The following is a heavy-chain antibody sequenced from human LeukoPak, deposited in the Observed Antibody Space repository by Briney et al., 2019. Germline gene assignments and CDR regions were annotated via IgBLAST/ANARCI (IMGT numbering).Heavy chain of an antibody. CDR2: INPDNDAT. V-gene: IGHV1-2*02. Sequence: ASVKVSCKASGYTFTGYYMHWVRQAPGQGLEWMGWINPDNDATKYAHNFQGRVTMTRDTSISTGYMELSSLRSDDTAVYYCARGGLLRGAIKTSQYYYMDVWGKGTTVAISS. CDR1: GYTFTGYY. CDR3: ARGGLLRGAIKTSQYYYMDV. J-gene: IGHJ6*03. D-gene: IGHD3-10*01.